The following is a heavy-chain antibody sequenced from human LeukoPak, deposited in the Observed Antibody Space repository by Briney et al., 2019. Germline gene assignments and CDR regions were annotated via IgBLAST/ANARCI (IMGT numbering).Heavy chain of an antibody. CDR3: ARGRSGSHHFDS. J-gene: IGHJ4*02. Sequence: GGSLRLSCAASGFTFSSYGMQWVRQAPGKGLEWVAVISHDGTVQHYADSVKGRFTISRDNSKNTLYLQMNSLRADDTAVYYCARGRSGSHHFDSWGQGTLVTVPS. CDR1: GFTFSSYG. CDR2: ISHDGTVQ. D-gene: IGHD3-10*01. V-gene: IGHV3-30*03.